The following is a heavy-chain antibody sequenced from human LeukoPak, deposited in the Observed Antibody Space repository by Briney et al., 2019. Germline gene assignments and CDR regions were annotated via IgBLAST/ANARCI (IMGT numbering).Heavy chain of an antibody. CDR1: GYSIANGYQ. J-gene: IGHJ4*02. Sequence: SETLSLTCTVSGYSIANGYQWAWIRQPPGKRLEWIGSIYQSGSTYDNLPLKSRLTMSVDTSKNQFSLKMRAVTAADTAIYYCARSEINDYMRFWGQGILVTVSS. D-gene: IGHD4-11*01. V-gene: IGHV4-38-2*02. CDR3: ARSEINDYMRF. CDR2: IYQSGST.